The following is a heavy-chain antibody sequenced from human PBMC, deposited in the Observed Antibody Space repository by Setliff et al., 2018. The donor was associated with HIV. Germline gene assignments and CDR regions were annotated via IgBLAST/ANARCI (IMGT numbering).Heavy chain of an antibody. CDR1: GYTFTDYY. CDR2: VDPKNGDT. Sequence: ASVKVSCKASGYTFTDYYMHWVQQAPAKGLEWMGRVDPKNGDTIYAEKLRGRVTITADTTTATDYMELGSLSSEDTAVYYCARGVFLSGSGWYIVYYFDYWGQGTTVTVSS. D-gene: IGHD6-19*01. J-gene: IGHJ4*03. V-gene: IGHV1-69-2*01. CDR3: ARGVFLSGSGWYIVYYFDY.